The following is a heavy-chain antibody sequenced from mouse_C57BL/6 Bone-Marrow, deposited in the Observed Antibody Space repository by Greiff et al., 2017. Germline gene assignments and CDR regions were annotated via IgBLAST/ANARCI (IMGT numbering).Heavy chain of an antibody. V-gene: IGHV14-4*01. J-gene: IGHJ2*01. Sequence: EVQLQQSGAELVRPGASVKLSCTASGFNIKDDYMHWVKQRPEQGLEWIGWIEPENGDTEYASKFQGKATITADTSSNTAYLQLSSLTSEDTAVYYCTTHDGYSYYFDYWGQGTTLTVSS. CDR3: TTHDGYSYYFDY. CDR2: IEPENGDT. D-gene: IGHD2-3*01. CDR1: GFNIKDDY.